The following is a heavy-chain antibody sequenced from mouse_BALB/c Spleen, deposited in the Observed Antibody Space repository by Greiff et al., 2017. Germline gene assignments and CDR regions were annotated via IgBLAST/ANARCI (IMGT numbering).Heavy chain of an antibody. CDR3: ARGGGTGFAY. CDR1: GFTFSDYY. CDR2: ISDGGSYP. J-gene: IGHJ3*01. V-gene: IGHV5-4*02. Sequence: EVMLVESGGGLVKPGGSLKLSCAASGFTFSDYYMYWVRQTPEKRLEWVATISDGGSYPYYPDSVKGRFTISRDNAKNNLYLHMSSLKSEDTAMYYCARGGGTGFAYWGQGTLVTVSA. D-gene: IGHD3-3*01.